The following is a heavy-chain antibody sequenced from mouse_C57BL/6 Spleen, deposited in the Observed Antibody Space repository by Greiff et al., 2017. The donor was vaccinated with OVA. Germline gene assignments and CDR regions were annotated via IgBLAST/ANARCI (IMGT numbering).Heavy chain of an antibody. CDR2: INPSSGYT. Sequence: QVQLQQSGAELARPGASVKMSCKASGYTFTSYTMHWVKQRPGQGLEWIGYINPSSGYTKYNQKFKDKATLTADKSSSTAYMQLSSLTSEDSAVYYCARSDGTSWDYWGQGTTLTVSS. J-gene: IGHJ2*01. CDR3: ARSDGTSWDY. CDR1: GYTFTSYT. D-gene: IGHD1-1*01. V-gene: IGHV1-4*01.